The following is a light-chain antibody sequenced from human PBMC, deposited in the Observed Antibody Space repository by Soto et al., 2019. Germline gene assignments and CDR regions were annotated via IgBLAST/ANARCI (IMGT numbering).Light chain of an antibody. J-gene: IGKJ1*01. CDR1: QSISSW. V-gene: IGKV1-5*01. CDR2: DAS. Sequence: DIQMTDSPSTLSASVGDRVTITCRASQSISSWLAWYQQKPGKAPKLLIYDASSLESGVPSRFSGSGSGTEFTLTISSLQPDDSATYYCQQYNSYSLTFGQGTKVDVK. CDR3: QQYNSYSLT.